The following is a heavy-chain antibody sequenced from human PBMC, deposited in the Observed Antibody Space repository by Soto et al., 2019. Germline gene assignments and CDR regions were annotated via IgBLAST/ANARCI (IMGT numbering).Heavy chain of an antibody. Sequence: QVQLVESGGGVVQPGRSLRLSCAASGFTFSSYAMHWVRQAPGKGLEWVAVISYDGSNKYYADSVKGPFTISRDNSKNTLYLQMNSLRAEDTAVYYCAREIIAAAGTTYYYYGMDVWGQGTTVTVSS. D-gene: IGHD6-13*01. V-gene: IGHV3-30-3*01. J-gene: IGHJ6*02. CDR2: ISYDGSNK. CDR1: GFTFSSYA. CDR3: AREIIAAAGTTYYYYGMDV.